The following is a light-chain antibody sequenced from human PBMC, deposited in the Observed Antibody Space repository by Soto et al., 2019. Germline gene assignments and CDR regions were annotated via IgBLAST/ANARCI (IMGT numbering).Light chain of an antibody. J-gene: IGKJ3*01. CDR1: RSVLYSSNNKNY. CDR3: QQYYTTPS. Sequence: DIVMTQSPDSLAVSLGERATINCKSSRSVLYSSNNKNYLAWYQQKPGQPPKLLIYWASTRESGVPERFSGSGSGTDFTLTISSLQDEDVAVYYCQQYYTTPSFGPGTKVDI. CDR2: WAS. V-gene: IGKV4-1*01.